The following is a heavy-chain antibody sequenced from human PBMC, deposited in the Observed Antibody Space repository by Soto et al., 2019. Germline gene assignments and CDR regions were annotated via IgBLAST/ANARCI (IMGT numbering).Heavy chain of an antibody. Sequence: SETLSLTCTVSGASLSTPTYDWGWIRQPPGKGLEWVGNIYSNGITFYNSSLKSRLTVFVDTSRNQFSLKLSSVTAADTATYYCARLTNNWHFDLWGRGTLVTVSS. CDR1: GASLSTPTYD. V-gene: IGHV4-39*01. CDR3: ARLTNNWHFDL. J-gene: IGHJ2*01. CDR2: IYSNGIT.